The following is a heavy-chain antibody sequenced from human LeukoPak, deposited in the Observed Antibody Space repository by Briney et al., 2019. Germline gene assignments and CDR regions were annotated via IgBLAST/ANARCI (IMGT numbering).Heavy chain of an antibody. CDR1: GFTFSTYG. CDR2: IGTNAIST. V-gene: IGHV3-64D*06. Sequence: PGGSLRLSCAASGFTFSTYGMHWVRQAPGKGLEYVSAIGTNAISTYYADSVEGRFTISRDNSENTMYLQMSSLRVEDTAIYYCVKGAQVVYSPSSDFWGQGTLVTVSS. CDR3: VKGAQVVYSPSSDF. D-gene: IGHD2-15*01. J-gene: IGHJ4*02.